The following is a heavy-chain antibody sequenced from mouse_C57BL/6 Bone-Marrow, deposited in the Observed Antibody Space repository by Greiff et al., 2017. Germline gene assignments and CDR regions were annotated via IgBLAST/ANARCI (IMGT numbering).Heavy chain of an antibody. D-gene: IGHD5-5*01. V-gene: IGHV1-19*01. CDR1: GYTFTDYY. CDR3: ARMLYLEGY. J-gene: IGHJ2*01. Sequence: EVQLQQSGPVLVKPGASVKMSCKASGYTFTDYYMNWVKQSHGKSLEWIGVINPYNGGTSYNQKFKGKATLTVDKSSSTAYMELNSLTSEDSAVYYCARMLYLEGYWGQGTTLTVSS. CDR2: INPYNGGT.